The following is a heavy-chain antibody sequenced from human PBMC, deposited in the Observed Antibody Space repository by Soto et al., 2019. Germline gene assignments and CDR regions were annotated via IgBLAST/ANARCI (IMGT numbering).Heavy chain of an antibody. J-gene: IGHJ5*02. D-gene: IGHD1-1*01. CDR3: ARGVRTGTAPTNNWFDP. V-gene: IGHV4-59*01. Sequence: SETLSLTCTVSGGSLSSYYWSWIRQPPGKGLEWIGYIYYSGSTNYNPSLKSRVTISVDTSKNQFSLKLSSVTAADTAVYYCARGVRTGTAPTNNWFDPWGQGTLVTVSS. CDR1: GGSLSSYY. CDR2: IYYSGST.